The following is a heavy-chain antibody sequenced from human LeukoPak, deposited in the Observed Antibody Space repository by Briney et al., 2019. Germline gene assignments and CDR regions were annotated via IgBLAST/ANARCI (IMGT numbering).Heavy chain of an antibody. V-gene: IGHV5-51*01. Sequence: GESLKISCKGSGYSFTSYWIGWVRQMPGKGLEWMGIIYPGDSDTRYSLFFQGQVTISADKSISTAYLQWSSLKASDTAVYYCARGSTGYSYGTDYWGQGTLVTVSS. J-gene: IGHJ4*02. CDR1: GYSFTSYW. CDR2: IYPGDSDT. D-gene: IGHD5-18*01. CDR3: ARGSTGYSYGTDY.